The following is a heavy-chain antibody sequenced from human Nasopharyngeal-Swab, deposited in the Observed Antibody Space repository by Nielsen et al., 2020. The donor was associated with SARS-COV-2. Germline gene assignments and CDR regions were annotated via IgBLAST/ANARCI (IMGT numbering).Heavy chain of an antibody. CDR3: ARRYFDSLYGMDV. J-gene: IGHJ6*02. Sequence: SETLSLTCTVSGGSISSYYWSWIRPPPGKGLAWIGYMYYSGSTKYNPSLKIRVTISVDRSKNQFSLRLSSVTAADTAVYYCARRYFDSLYGMDVWGQGTTVTVSS. CDR2: MYYSGST. D-gene: IGHD3-9*01. V-gene: IGHV4-59*01. CDR1: GGSISSYY.